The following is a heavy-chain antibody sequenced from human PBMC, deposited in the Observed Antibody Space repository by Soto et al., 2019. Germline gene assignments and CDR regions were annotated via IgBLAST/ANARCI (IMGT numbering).Heavy chain of an antibody. CDR2: ISARGGGL. CDR1: GFSFSSYA. D-gene: IGHD2-21*01. CDR3: AKGSIAYRATVAN. J-gene: IGHJ4*01. V-gene: IGHV3-23*01. Sequence: EVQLLESGGGLVQPGGSLRLSCAASGFSFSSYAMVWVRQAPGKGLEWVSVISARGGGLYFADSVKGRFTISRDNSKNVLSLEMNSLRAEDTATYFCAKGSIAYRATVANWGHRTLVVVSS.